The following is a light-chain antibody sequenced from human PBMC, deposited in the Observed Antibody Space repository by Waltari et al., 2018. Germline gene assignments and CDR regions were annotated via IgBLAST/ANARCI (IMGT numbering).Light chain of an antibody. CDR1: SLRSYY. J-gene: IGLJ2*01. V-gene: IGLV3-19*01. Sequence: TQDPVVSVAMGQTVRITCQGDSLRSYYASWYQQRPGQAPILIMYDKNNRPSGVPDRFSGSSSDNTASLTITGAQAEDEGHYYCHSRDASGVGGTFGGGTKLTVL. CDR3: HSRDASGVGGT. CDR2: DKN.